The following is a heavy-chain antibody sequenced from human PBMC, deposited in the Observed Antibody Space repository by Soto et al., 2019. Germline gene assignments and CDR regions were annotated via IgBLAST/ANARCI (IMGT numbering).Heavy chain of an antibody. CDR2: IIYNGNS. D-gene: IGHD5-12*01. Sequence: SETLSLTCSVSGISISPYYWSWVRQPPGKGLEWIGYIIYNGNSNYNPSLESRVTLSLDTSKNQFSLELKSVTAADTAVYYCAAGGGLPRYYWGQGTLVTVSS. CDR3: AAGGGLPRYY. CDR1: GISISPYY. J-gene: IGHJ4*02. V-gene: IGHV4-59*08.